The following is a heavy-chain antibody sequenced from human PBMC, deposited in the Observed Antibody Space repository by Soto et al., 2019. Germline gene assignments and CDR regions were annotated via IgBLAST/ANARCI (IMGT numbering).Heavy chain of an antibody. V-gene: IGHV1-69*13. CDR2: IIPIFGTA. Sequence: SVKVSCKASGGTFSSYAISWVRQAPGQGLEWMGGIIPIFGTANYAQKFQGRVTITADESTSTAYMELSSLRSEDTAVYYCARDGSPYYDSSGYYYWGQGTLVTVFS. D-gene: IGHD3-22*01. CDR3: ARDGSPYYDSSGYYY. CDR1: GGTFSSYA. J-gene: IGHJ4*02.